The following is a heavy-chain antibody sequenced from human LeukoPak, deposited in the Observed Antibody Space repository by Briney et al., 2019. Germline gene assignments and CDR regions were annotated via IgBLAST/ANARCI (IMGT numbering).Heavy chain of an antibody. J-gene: IGHJ4*02. D-gene: IGHD5-24*01. CDR1: GFTFSSYG. CDR2: INTNGGRT. V-gene: IGHV3-74*01. Sequence: PGGSLRLSCAASGFTFSSYGMHWVRQAPGKGLVWVSRINTNGGRTDYADSVKGRFTTSRDNAKNTVSLQMNSLRAEDTAVYYCARSFSGSREYWGQGTRVTVSS. CDR3: ARSFSGSREY.